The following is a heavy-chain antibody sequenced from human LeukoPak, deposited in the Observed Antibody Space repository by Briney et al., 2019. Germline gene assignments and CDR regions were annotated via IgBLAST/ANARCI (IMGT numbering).Heavy chain of an antibody. CDR1: GFSFSIYE. D-gene: IGHD3-22*01. V-gene: IGHV3-69-1*01. CDR3: ARPYYDSSGWDYMDV. Sequence: GGSLRLSCAASGFSFSIYEMNWVRQAPGKGLEWVSSITRSSYIYYADSVKGRFTISRDNSKNTLYLQMNSLRAEDTAVYYCARPYYDSSGWDYMDVWGKGTTVTISS. J-gene: IGHJ6*03. CDR2: ITRSSYI.